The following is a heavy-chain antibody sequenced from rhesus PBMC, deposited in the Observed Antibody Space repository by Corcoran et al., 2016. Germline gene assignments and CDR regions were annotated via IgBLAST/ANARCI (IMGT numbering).Heavy chain of an antibody. D-gene: IGHD2-21*01. CDR2: IRKKANGGTA. CDR3: VRYCTGSGCNGLDS. Sequence: EVRLVESGGGLVQPGGSLRLSCAASGFIFSDYYMSWVRQAPGEGPEGVGFIRKKANGGTAEYAASGKGRFTMSRDDSKSIVSLQMNSLKTEDTAVYYCVRYCTGSGCNGLDSWGQGVVVTVSS. J-gene: IGHJ6*01. V-gene: IGHV3-116*02. CDR1: GFIFSDYY.